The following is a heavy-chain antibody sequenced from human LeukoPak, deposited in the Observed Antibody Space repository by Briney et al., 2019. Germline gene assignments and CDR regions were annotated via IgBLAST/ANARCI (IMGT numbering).Heavy chain of an antibody. D-gene: IGHD1-26*01. Sequence: SETLSLTCAVYGGSFSGYYWSWIRQPPGKGLEWIGEINHSGSTNYNPSLKSRVTISVDTSKNQFSLKLSSVTAADTAVYYCARDQRPRRYSGSYKGDAFGIWGQGTMVTVSS. CDR2: INHSGST. V-gene: IGHV4-34*01. CDR3: ARDQRPRRYSGSYKGDAFGI. CDR1: GGSFSGYY. J-gene: IGHJ3*02.